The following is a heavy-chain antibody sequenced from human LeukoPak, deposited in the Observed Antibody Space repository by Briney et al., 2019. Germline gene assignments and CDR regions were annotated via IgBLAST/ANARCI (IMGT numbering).Heavy chain of an antibody. Sequence: ASVKVSCKASGYTFTSYAMNWVRQAPGQGLEWMGWINTNTGNPTYAQGFTGRFVFSLDTSVSTAYLQISSLKAEDTAVYYCAALAGTFHVDWSDYWGQGTLVTVSS. D-gene: IGHD6-19*01. J-gene: IGHJ4*02. CDR3: AALAGTFHVDWSDY. CDR1: GYTFTSYA. CDR2: INTNTGNP. V-gene: IGHV7-4-1*02.